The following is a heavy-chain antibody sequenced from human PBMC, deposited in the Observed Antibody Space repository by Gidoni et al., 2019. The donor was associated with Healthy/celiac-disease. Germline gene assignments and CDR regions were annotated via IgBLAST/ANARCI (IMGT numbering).Heavy chain of an antibody. CDR2: ISWNSGSI. J-gene: IGHJ4*02. Sequence: EVQLVESGGGLVQSGRSMRLTCEASGFTFDDYAMHWVRQAPGKALEWVSGISWNSGSIGYAYSVKGRFTISRDNAKNSLYLQMNSLRAEDTALYYCAKDEGSSWYGGVDYWGQGTLVTVSS. D-gene: IGHD6-13*01. CDR3: AKDEGSSWYGGVDY. V-gene: IGHV3-9*01. CDR1: GFTFDDYA.